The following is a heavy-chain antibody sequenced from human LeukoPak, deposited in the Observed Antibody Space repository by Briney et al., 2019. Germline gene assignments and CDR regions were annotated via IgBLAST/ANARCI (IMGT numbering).Heavy chain of an antibody. V-gene: IGHV1-69*06. CDR1: GGTFSSYA. J-gene: IGHJ6*03. Sequence: SVKVSCKASGGTFSSYAISWVRQAPGQGLEWMGGIIPIFGTANYAQKFQGRVTITADKSTSTAYMELSSLRSEDTAVYYCARDRGEIRYCSSTSCYAGGNYYYYYMDVWGKGTTVTVSS. D-gene: IGHD2-2*01. CDR3: ARDRGEIRYCSSTSCYAGGNYYYYYMDV. CDR2: IIPIFGTA.